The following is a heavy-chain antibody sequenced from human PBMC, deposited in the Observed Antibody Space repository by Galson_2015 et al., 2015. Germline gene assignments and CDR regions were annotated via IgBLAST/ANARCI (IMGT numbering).Heavy chain of an antibody. Sequence: SLRLSCAASGFTLSSYGMHWVRQAPGKGLEWVAVISYDGSNKYYADSVKGRFTISRDNSKNTLYLQMNSLRAEDTAVYYCAKEYYDYVWGSYRGHYFDYWGQGTLVTVSS. CDR2: ISYDGSNK. V-gene: IGHV3-30*18. J-gene: IGHJ4*02. D-gene: IGHD3-16*02. CDR1: GFTLSSYG. CDR3: AKEYYDYVWGSYRGHYFDY.